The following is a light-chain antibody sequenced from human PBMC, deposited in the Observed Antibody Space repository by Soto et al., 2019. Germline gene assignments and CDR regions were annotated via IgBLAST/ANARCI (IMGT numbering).Light chain of an antibody. Sequence: EIVMTQSTATLSVSPGERATISCRASQSVSSNLAWYQQKPGQAPRLLIYGASTRSTGIPARFSGSGSGTEFTLTISSRQSEDFAVYYCQHYNNWPPWTFGQGTKVEIK. J-gene: IGKJ1*01. CDR2: GAS. CDR1: QSVSSN. CDR3: QHYNNWPPWT. V-gene: IGKV3-15*01.